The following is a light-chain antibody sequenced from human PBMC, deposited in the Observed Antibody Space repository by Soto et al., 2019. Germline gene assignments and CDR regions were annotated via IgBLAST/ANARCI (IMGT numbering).Light chain of an antibody. CDR1: SSDVGSYNL. V-gene: IGLV2-23*01. CDR2: EGN. CDR3: CSYAGTNTFV. J-gene: IGLJ1*01. Sequence: QSVLTQPASVSGSPGQSITISCTGTSSDVGSYNLVSWYQQHPGKAPKLMIYEGNKWPSGVSNRFSGSTSANTASLTSSGLQTEDEADYYCCSYAGTNTFVFGTGTKLTVL.